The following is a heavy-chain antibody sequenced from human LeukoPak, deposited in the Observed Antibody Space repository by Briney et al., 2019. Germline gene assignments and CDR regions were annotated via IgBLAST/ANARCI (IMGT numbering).Heavy chain of an antibody. J-gene: IGHJ4*02. CDR3: TKDRYCPDTHCPVDY. D-gene: IGHD2-8*02. CDR1: GFTFDEYA. Sequence: GGSLRLSCGGSGFTFDEYALHWVRHAPGKGLEWVSGISSNSDRVGYADSVKGRFTISRDNAKNSLYLQMNSLRAEDTAMYYCTKDRYCPDTHCPVDYWGRGTLVTASS. V-gene: IGHV3-9*01. CDR2: ISSNSDRV.